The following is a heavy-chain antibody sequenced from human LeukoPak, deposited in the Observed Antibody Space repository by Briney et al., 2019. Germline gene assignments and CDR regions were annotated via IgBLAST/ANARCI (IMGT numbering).Heavy chain of an antibody. Sequence: PGGSLRLSCAAYGFTFSSYAMSWVRQAPGKGLEWVSGISGSGGSTYYADSVKGRFTISRDNSKNTLYLQMTSLRAEDTAVYYCAKDQVWIVVGSFDYWGQGTLVTVSS. V-gene: IGHV3-23*01. J-gene: IGHJ4*02. CDR3: AKDQVWIVVGSFDY. CDR2: ISGSGGST. D-gene: IGHD3-22*01. CDR1: GFTFSSYA.